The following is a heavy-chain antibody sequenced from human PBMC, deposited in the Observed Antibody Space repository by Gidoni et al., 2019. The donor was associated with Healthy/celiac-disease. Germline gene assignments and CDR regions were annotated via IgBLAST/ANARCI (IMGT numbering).Heavy chain of an antibody. CDR3: ARDKQGGYYYGSGSYGDY. D-gene: IGHD3-10*01. Sequence: EVQLVVSGGCLVQPWGSLRLPCAAAGFTLIGICWGWVRQAPGKELEWVANIKQDGSEKYYVDYVKGRFTISRDNAKNSLYLQMNSLRAEDTAVYYCARDKQGGYYYGSGSYGDYWGQGTLVTVSS. CDR2: IKQDGSEK. J-gene: IGHJ4*02. V-gene: IGHV3-7*01. CDR1: GFTLIGIC.